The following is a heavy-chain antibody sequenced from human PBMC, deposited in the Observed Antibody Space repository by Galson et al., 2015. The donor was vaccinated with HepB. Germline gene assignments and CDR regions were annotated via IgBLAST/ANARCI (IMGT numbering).Heavy chain of an antibody. J-gene: IGHJ4*02. V-gene: IGHV1-18*04. Sequence: SVKVSCKASGYTFTNYGITWVRQAPGQGLEWMAWISVHNGNTNYAQRYQGRVTMTTGTSTSTAYMELRSLRSDDTAVYYCARDQGQDRYYYDSSGYYFIDYWGQGTLVTVSS. CDR2: ISVHNGNT. CDR1: GYTFTNYG. D-gene: IGHD3-22*01. CDR3: ARDQGQDRYYYDSSGYYFIDY.